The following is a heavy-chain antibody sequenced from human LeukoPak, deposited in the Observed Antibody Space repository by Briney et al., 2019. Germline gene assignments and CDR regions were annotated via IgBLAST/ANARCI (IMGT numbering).Heavy chain of an antibody. Sequence: GGSLRLSCAASGFTFSSYAMSWVRQAPGKGLEWVSAISSSSSYIYYADSVKGRFTISRDNAKNSLYLQMNSLRAEDTAVYYCARVSTPSHFDYWGQGTLVTVSS. CDR3: ARVSTPSHFDY. CDR2: ISSSSSYI. CDR1: GFTFSSYA. D-gene: IGHD2-15*01. V-gene: IGHV3-21*01. J-gene: IGHJ4*02.